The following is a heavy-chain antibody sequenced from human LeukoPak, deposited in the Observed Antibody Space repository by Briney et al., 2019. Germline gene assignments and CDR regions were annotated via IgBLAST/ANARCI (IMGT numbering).Heavy chain of an antibody. CDR2: IYGGNST. J-gene: IGHJ5*01. D-gene: IGHD5-12*01. CDR1: GFIVSDNY. CDR3: AKGGYSGHEFDF. Sequence: GGSLRLSCAASGFIVSDNYMSWVRQAPGKGLEWLAVIYGGNSTYYAASVKGRFTVSRDTSKNTLYLQMNSLTVEDMAVYYCAKGGYSGHEFDFWGQGALVTVSS. V-gene: IGHV3-66*01.